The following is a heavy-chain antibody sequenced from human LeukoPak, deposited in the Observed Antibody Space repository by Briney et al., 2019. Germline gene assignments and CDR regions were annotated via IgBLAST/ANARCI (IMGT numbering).Heavy chain of an antibody. D-gene: IGHD3-3*01. CDR2: TYYRSKWYN. Sequence: SQTLSLTCAISGDSVSSNSAAWNWIRQSPSRGLEWLGRTYYRSKWYNGYAVSVKSRITINPDTSKNQFSLRLNSVTPEDTAVYYCARTGVREGITIFGSWGQGTLVTVSS. CDR3: ARTGVREGITIFGS. V-gene: IGHV6-1*01. J-gene: IGHJ4*02. CDR1: GDSVSSNSAA.